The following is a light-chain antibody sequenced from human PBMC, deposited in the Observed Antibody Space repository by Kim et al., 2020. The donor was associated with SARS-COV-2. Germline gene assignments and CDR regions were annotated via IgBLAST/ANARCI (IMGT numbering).Light chain of an antibody. J-gene: IGLJ2*01. CDR3: QAWDTNTVI. CDR2: EDA. Sequence: SVSTGQTAISTCSGEALRDKYVSWYQHRAGQSSVLVIYEDAARPSGIPERFSGSNSGNTATLTISGTQPVDEADYFCQAWDTNTVIFGGGTQLTVL. CDR1: ALRDKY. V-gene: IGLV3-1*01.